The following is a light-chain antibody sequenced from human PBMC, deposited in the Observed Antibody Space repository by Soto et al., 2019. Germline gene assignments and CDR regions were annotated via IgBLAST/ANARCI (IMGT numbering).Light chain of an antibody. CDR1: QSVSSSY. CDR2: GAS. J-gene: IGKJ2*01. V-gene: IGKV3-20*01. Sequence: EIVLTQSPGTLSLSPGERATLSCRASQSVSSSYLAWYQQKPGQAPRLRIYGASSRTTGIPDRFSGSGSGTDFTLTISRLEPEDFAVYSFQQYGSSPLTFDQGTKLEIK. CDR3: QQYGSSPLT.